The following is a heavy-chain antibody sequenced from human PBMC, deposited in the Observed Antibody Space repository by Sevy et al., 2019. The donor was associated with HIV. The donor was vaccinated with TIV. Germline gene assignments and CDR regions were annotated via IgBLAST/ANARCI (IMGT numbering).Heavy chain of an antibody. J-gene: IGHJ4*02. Sequence: GGSLRLSCAASGFTFSNFGMHWVRQAAGKGLEWVAVIWYDGTNKEYADSVKGRFTISRDNSKNTLYLQMNSLRAEDTAVYYCAREDIRVAGIGYYFHSWGQGTLVTVSS. V-gene: IGHV3-33*01. CDR1: GFTFSNFG. CDR3: AREDIRVAGIGYYFHS. D-gene: IGHD6-19*01. CDR2: IWYDGTNK.